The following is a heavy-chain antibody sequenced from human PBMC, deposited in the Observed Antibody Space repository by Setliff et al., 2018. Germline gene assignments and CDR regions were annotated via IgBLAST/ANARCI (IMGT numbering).Heavy chain of an antibody. CDR2: IFYSDTA. J-gene: IGHJ6*03. Sequence: ASETLSLTCTVSGGSIGPHYWSWIRQAPGKGLEWTGHIFYSDTAKYNPSLESRAAISVDSSKNQFSLKLRSVTAADTAVYYCARDRSTVIRGVTSFFYYYMDVWGGGTTVTVSS. D-gene: IGHD3-10*01. CDR3: ARDRSTVIRGVTSFFYYYMDV. V-gene: IGHV4-59*11. CDR1: GGSIGPHY.